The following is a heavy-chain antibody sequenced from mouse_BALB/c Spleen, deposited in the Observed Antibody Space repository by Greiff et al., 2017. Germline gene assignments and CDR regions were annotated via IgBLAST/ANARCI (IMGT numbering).Heavy chain of an antibody. CDR2: ISYDGSN. CDR1: GYSITSGYY. Sequence: EVKLVESGPGLVKPSQSLSLTCSVTGYSITSGYYWNWIRQFPGNKLEWMGYISYDGSNNYNPSLKNRISITRDTSKNQFFLKLNSVTTEDTATYYCARYPIYYDYDGWFAYWGQGTLVTVSA. CDR3: ARYPIYYDYDGWFAY. J-gene: IGHJ3*01. D-gene: IGHD2-4*01. V-gene: IGHV3-6*02.